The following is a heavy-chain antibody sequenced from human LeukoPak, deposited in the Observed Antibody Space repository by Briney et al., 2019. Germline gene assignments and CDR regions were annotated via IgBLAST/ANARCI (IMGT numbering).Heavy chain of an antibody. CDR2: ISSSGSTI. D-gene: IGHD3-9*01. V-gene: IGHV3-11*04. J-gene: IGHJ6*02. CDR1: GFTFSDYY. CDR3: ARGLAYFDWSNYYYGMDV. Sequence: TGGSLRLSCAASGFTFSDYYMSWIRQAPGKGLEWVSYISSSGSTIYYADSVKGRFTISRDNAKNSLYLQMNSLRAEDTAVYYCARGLAYFDWSNYYYGMDVWGQGTTVTVSS.